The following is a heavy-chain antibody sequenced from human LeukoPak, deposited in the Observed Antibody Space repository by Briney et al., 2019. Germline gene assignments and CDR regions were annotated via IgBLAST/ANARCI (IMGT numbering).Heavy chain of an antibody. CDR2: INPNSGGT. V-gene: IGHV1-2*02. D-gene: IGHD3-22*01. CDR1: GYTFTGYY. J-gene: IGHJ3*02. Sequence: ASVKVSCTASGYTFTGYYMHWVRQAPGQGLEWMGWINPNSGGTNYAQKFQGRVTMTRDTSISTAYMELSRLRSDDTTVYYCARDLEGGSYYYDPTHAFDIWGQGTMVTVSS. CDR3: ARDLEGGSYYYDPTHAFDI.